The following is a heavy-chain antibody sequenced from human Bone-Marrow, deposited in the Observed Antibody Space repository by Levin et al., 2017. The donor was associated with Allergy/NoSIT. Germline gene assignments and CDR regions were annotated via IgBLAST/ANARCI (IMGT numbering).Heavy chain of an antibody. CDR2: ISYDGSGK. J-gene: IGHJ4*02. D-gene: IGHD4-23*01. CDR3: ARELYTVITRRYFDY. V-gene: IGHV3-30*14. Sequence: SCAVSGITFSSYAMHWFRQAPGKGLEWVAVISYDGSGKDYADSVEGRFTISRDNSKDTLHLEMSSLRTEDTAVYYCARELYTVITRRYFDYWGQGTLVTVSS. CDR1: GITFSSYA.